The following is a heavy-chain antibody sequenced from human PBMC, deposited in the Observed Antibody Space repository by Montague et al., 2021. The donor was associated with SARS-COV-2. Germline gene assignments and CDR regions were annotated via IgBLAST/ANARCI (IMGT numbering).Heavy chain of an antibody. J-gene: IGHJ4*02. Sequence: TLSLTCTVSGGSFSSGSYYWSWIRQPAGKGLEWIGRIYTSGSTNYNPSLKSRVTISVDTSKNQFSLKLSSVTAADTAVYYCARVVGFDFDYWGQGTLVT. CDR2: IYTSGST. CDR3: ARVVGFDFDY. V-gene: IGHV4-61*02. D-gene: IGHD2-21*01. CDR1: GGSFSSGSYY.